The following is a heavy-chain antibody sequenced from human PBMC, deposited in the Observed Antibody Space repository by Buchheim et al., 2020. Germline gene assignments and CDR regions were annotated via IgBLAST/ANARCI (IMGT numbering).Heavy chain of an antibody. CDR1: GGSISSSSYY. CDR2: IYYSGST. CDR3: ARQPRGSSSWYANVHFDY. J-gene: IGHJ4*02. V-gene: IGHV4-39*01. D-gene: IGHD6-13*01. Sequence: QLQLQESGPGLVKPSETLSLTCTVSGGSISSSSYYWGWIRQPPGKGLEWIGSIYYSGSTYYNPSLKSRVTISVDTSKNQFSLKLSSVTAADTAVYYCARQPRGSSSWYANVHFDYWGQGTL.